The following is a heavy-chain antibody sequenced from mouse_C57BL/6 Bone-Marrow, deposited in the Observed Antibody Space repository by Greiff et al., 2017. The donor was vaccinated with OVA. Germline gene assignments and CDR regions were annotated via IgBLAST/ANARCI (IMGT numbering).Heavy chain of an antibody. CDR1: GFTFSDYG. CDR3: ARNPCYGAMDY. V-gene: IGHV5-17*01. J-gene: IGHJ4*01. CDR2: ISSGSSTI. D-gene: IGHD2-10*01. Sequence: EVNVVESGGGLVKPGGSLKLSCAASGFTFSDYGMHWVRQAPEKGLEWVAYISSGSSTIYYADTVKGRFTISRDNAKNTLFLQMTSLRSEDTAMYYCARNPCYGAMDYWGQGTSVTVSS.